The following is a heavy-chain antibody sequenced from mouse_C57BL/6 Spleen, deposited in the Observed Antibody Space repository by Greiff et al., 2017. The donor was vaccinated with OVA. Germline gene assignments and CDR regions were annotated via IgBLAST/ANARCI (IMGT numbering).Heavy chain of an antibody. V-gene: IGHV1-69*01. CDR2: IDPSDSYT. D-gene: IGHD1-1*01. Sequence: QVQLQQSGAELVMPGASVKLSCKASGYTFTSYWMHWVKQRPGQGLEWIGEIDPSDSYTNYNQKFKGKSTLTVDKSSSTAYMQRSSLTSEDSAVYYCARSRYYYGSSYDAMDYWGQGTSVTVSS. CDR1: GYTFTSYW. J-gene: IGHJ4*01. CDR3: ARSRYYYGSSYDAMDY.